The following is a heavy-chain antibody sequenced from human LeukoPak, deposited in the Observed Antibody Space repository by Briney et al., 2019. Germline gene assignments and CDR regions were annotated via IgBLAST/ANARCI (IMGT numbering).Heavy chain of an antibody. Sequence: ASVKVSCKASGGTFSSYAISWVRQAPGQGLEWMGGIIPIFGTANYAQKFQGRVTIIADESTSTAYMELSSLRSEDTAVYYCARAGEISGSFRRGNGAFDIWGQGTMVTVSS. CDR3: ARAGEISGSFRRGNGAFDI. D-gene: IGHD1-26*01. CDR2: IIPIFGTA. J-gene: IGHJ3*02. V-gene: IGHV1-69*13. CDR1: GGTFSSYA.